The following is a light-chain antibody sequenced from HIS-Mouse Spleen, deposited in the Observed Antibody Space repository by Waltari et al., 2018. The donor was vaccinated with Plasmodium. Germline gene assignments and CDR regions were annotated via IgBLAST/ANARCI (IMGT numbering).Light chain of an antibody. J-gene: IGKJ3*01. CDR2: GAS. CDR1: PSFSSN. V-gene: IGKV3-15*01. Sequence: IVMTQSPATLSVSPGARATLTCKASPSFSSNFAWYQQKPGQAPKLLIYGASTRATGIPARFSGSGSGTEFTLTISSLQSEDFAVYYCQQYNNWSFTFGPGTKVDIK. CDR3: QQYNNWSFT.